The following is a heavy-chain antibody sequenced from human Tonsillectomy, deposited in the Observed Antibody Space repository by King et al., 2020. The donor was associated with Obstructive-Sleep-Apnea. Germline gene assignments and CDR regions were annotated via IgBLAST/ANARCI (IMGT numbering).Heavy chain of an antibody. CDR2: IKSKTDGGTT. D-gene: IGHD6-19*01. CDR3: TTHSSAWLRSYFDY. J-gene: IGHJ4*02. CDR1: AFTFTNAW. Sequence: VQLVESGGGLIEPGGSLRLSCAASAFTFTNAWMTWVRQAPGKGLEWVGRIKSKTDGGTTDYATPVKGRFTISRDDSQNTLYLQMNSLRTEDTAVYYCTTHSSAWLRSYFDYWGQGTLVTVSS. V-gene: IGHV3-15*01.